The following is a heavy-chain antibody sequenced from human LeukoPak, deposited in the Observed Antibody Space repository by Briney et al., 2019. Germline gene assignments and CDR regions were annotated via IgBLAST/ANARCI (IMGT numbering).Heavy chain of an antibody. D-gene: IGHD3-10*01. CDR3: ARDNPIYYAYPSDY. J-gene: IGHJ4*02. CDR2: ISSSSSYI. CDR1: GFTFSSYS. Sequence: GGSLRLSCAASGFTFSSYSMNWVRQAPGKGLEWVSSISSSSSYIYYADSVKGRFTISRDNAKNSLYLQMNSLRAEDTAVYYCARDNPIYYAYPSDYWGQGTLVTVSS. V-gene: IGHV3-21*01.